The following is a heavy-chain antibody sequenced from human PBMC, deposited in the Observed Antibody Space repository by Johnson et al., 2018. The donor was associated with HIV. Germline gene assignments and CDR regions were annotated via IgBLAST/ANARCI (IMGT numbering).Heavy chain of an antibody. CDR1: GFTVSSNY. D-gene: IGHD1-26*01. Sequence: EQLVESGGGLIQPGGSLRLSCAASGFTVSSNYMSWVRQAPGKGLEWVSVIYSGGSTYYADSVTGRFTIARDNSKNTLYLQMNSLRAEDTAVYYCARDLSGSSTVLSDAFDIWGQGTMVTVSS. CDR3: ARDLSGSSTVLSDAFDI. V-gene: IGHV3-66*03. J-gene: IGHJ3*02. CDR2: IYSGGST.